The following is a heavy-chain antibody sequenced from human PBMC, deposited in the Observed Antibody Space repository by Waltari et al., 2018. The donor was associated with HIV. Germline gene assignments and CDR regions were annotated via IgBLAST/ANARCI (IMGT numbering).Heavy chain of an antibody. CDR3: ARGMEAGIGEAPGADY. V-gene: IGHV1-2*02. D-gene: IGHD6-19*01. CDR2: INPSSGGT. Sequence: QVQLVQSGAEVKKPGASVKVSCKASGYTFTGYYMHWVRQAPGQGLEWMGGINPSSGGTNYAQKFQGSVTRTRDTSINTAYMELSRLRSDDTAVYYCARGMEAGIGEAPGADYWGQGTLVTVSS. CDR1: GYTFTGYY. J-gene: IGHJ4*02.